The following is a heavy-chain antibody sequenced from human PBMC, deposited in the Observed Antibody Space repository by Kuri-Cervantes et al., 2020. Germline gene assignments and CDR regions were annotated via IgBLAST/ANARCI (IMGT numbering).Heavy chain of an antibody. CDR3: AKDGADGSGYSAGFDY. Sequence: GESLKISCAASGFTFRNYAMHLVRQAPGKGLECVAAISYDVSNHYYAVSVKGRFTISRDNSQNTLFLQMNSLRAEDAAVYYCAKDGADGSGYSAGFDYWGQGTLVTVSS. CDR1: GFTFRNYA. D-gene: IGHD3-22*01. CDR2: ISYDVSNH. J-gene: IGHJ4*02. V-gene: IGHV3-30*07.